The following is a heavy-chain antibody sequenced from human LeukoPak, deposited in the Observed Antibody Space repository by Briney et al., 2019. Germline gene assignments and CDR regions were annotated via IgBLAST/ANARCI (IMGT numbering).Heavy chain of an antibody. CDR3: ARDLTDDFWGGYHFDY. Sequence: GGSLRLSCAASGFTFGSYAMSWVRQAPGKGLEWVSYISGRGGSTFYADSVKGRFTISRDNAKNSLFLQMNSLRAEDTAVYFCARDLTDDFWGGYHFDYWGQGILVTVSS. D-gene: IGHD3-3*01. V-gene: IGHV3-23*01. CDR2: ISGRGGST. CDR1: GFTFGSYA. J-gene: IGHJ4*02.